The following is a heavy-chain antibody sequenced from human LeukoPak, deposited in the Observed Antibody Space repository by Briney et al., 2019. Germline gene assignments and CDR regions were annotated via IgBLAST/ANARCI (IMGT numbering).Heavy chain of an antibody. J-gene: IGHJ4*02. Sequence: ASVKVSCKASGYTFTSYGISWVRQAPGQGLEWMGWINAGNGHTRYSQRFQGRVTITRDTSATTAYMEVTSLRSEDTAVYYCARGIWGRTVSSYYFDYWGQGTLVTVSS. CDR2: INAGNGHT. CDR3: ARGIWGRTVSSYYFDY. CDR1: GYTFTSYG. V-gene: IGHV1-3*01. D-gene: IGHD3-16*01.